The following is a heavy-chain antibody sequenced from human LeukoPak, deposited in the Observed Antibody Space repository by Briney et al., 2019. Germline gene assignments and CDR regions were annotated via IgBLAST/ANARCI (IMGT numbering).Heavy chain of an antibody. CDR1: GGSISSYY. CDR2: IYHSGST. D-gene: IGHD6-13*01. V-gene: IGHV4-38-2*02. J-gene: IGHJ5*02. CDR3: ARVIAAAGTYGGWFDP. Sequence: SETLSLTCTVSGGSISSYYWSWIRQPPGKGLEWIGSIYHSGSTYYNPSLKSRVTISVDTSKNQFSLKLSSVTAADTAVYYCARVIAAAGTYGGWFDPWGQGTLVTVSS.